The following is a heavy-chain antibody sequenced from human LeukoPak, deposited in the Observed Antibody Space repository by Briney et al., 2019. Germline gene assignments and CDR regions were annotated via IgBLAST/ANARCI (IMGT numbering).Heavy chain of an antibody. CDR1: GGSISSYY. CDR3: ARGPAGSSGWYAFDH. V-gene: IGHV4-59*01. D-gene: IGHD6-19*01. J-gene: IGHJ4*02. Sequence: SETLSLTCTVSGGSISSYYWSWIRQPPGKGLEWIGYIYDSGSTNYNPSLRSRVTISVDTSKNQFSPKLSSVTAADTAVYYCARGPAGSSGWYAFDHWGQGTLVTVSS. CDR2: IYDSGST.